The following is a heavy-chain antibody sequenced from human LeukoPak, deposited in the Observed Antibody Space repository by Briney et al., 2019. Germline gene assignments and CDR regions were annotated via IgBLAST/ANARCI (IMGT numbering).Heavy chain of an antibody. Sequence: ASVTVSCKASGFIFTTYAMHWVRQAPGQRLEWMGWINAGNGNTKYSQNFQGRVSITRDTSASTAYMDLSSLRSEDTAVYYCARSFSDAFDIWGQGTMVTVSS. V-gene: IGHV1-3*01. CDR3: ARSFSDAFDI. J-gene: IGHJ3*02. CDR2: INAGNGNT. D-gene: IGHD3-16*02. CDR1: GFIFTTYA.